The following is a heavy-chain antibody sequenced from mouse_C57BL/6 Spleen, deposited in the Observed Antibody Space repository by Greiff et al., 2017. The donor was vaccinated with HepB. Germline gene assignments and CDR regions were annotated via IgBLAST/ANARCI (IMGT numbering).Heavy chain of an antibody. Sequence: VQLQESGPGLVAPSQSLSITCTVSGFSLTSYGVHWVRQPPGKGLEWLVVIWSDGSTTYNSALKSRLSISKDNSKSQVFLKMNSLQTDDTAMYYCARQPYDYDEGYYAMDYWGQGTSVTVSS. CDR3: ARQPYDYDEGYYAMDY. J-gene: IGHJ4*01. CDR1: GFSLTSYG. V-gene: IGHV2-6-1*01. CDR2: IWSDGST. D-gene: IGHD2-4*01.